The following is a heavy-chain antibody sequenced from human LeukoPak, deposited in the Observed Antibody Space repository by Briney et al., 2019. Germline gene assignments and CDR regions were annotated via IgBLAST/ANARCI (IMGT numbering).Heavy chain of an antibody. V-gene: IGHV1-2*02. CDR2: FNPNSGGT. J-gene: IGHJ4*02. CDR3: ARDAAGYDLGVDY. CDR1: GYTFTGYY. Sequence: GASVKVSCKASGYTFTGYYMHWVRQAPGQGLEWMGWFNPNSGGTNYAQKFQGRVTMTRDTSISTAYMELSRLGSDDTAVYYCARDAAGYDLGVDYWGQGTLVTVSS. D-gene: IGHD5-12*01.